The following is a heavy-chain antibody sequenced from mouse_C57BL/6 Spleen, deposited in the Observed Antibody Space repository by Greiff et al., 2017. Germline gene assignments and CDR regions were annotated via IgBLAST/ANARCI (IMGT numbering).Heavy chain of an antibody. Sequence: QVQLKQSGAELARPGASVKLSCKASGYTFTSYGISWVKQRTGQGLEWIGEIYPRSGNTYYNEKFTGKATLTADKSSSTAYMELRSLTSEDSAVYFCARPHYYGSSYEPWFAYWGQGTLVTVSA. CDR1: GYTFTSYG. V-gene: IGHV1-81*01. D-gene: IGHD1-1*01. CDR3: ARPHYYGSSYEPWFAY. J-gene: IGHJ3*01. CDR2: IYPRSGNT.